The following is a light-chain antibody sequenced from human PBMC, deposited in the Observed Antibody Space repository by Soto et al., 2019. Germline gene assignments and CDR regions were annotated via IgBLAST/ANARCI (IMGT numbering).Light chain of an antibody. CDR3: QQRSNWPLT. J-gene: IGKJ4*01. CDR2: DAS. V-gene: IGKV3-11*01. Sequence: ETVLTQSPATLSLSPGQRATLSCRASQSLNIYLAWYQQKPGQAPRLLIYDASNRATGIPARFSGSGSGTVFTLTISSLEPEDFAVYYCQQRSNWPLTFGGGTKVEIK. CDR1: QSLNIY.